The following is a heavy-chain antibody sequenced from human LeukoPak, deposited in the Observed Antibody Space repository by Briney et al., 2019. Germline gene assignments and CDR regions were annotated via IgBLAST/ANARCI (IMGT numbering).Heavy chain of an antibody. Sequence: GESLKISCKGSGYSFTTYWIGWVRQMPGKGLQWMGIIYPGDSDTRYSPSFQGQVTISADKSISTAYLQWSSLKASDTAMYYCAMGRRFGVVIRGFDYWGQGTLVTVSS. CDR2: IYPGDSDT. J-gene: IGHJ4*02. D-gene: IGHD3-3*01. CDR3: AMGRRFGVVIRGFDY. V-gene: IGHV5-51*01. CDR1: GYSFTTYW.